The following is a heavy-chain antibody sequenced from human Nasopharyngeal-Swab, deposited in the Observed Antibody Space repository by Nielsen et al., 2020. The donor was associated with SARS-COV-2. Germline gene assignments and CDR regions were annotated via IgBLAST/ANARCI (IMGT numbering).Heavy chain of an antibody. Sequence: GESLMISCKGSGYSFTSYWIGWVRQMPGKGLEWMGIIYPGDSDTRYSPSFQGQVTISADKSISTAYLQWSSLKASDTAMYYCARGSIVVVVAATGWFDPWGQGTLVTVSS. J-gene: IGHJ5*02. CDR2: IYPGDSDT. V-gene: IGHV5-51*01. D-gene: IGHD2-15*01. CDR3: ARGSIVVVVAATGWFDP. CDR1: GYSFTSYW.